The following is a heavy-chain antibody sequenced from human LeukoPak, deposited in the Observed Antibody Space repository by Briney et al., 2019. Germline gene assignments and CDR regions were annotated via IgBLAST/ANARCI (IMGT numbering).Heavy chain of an antibody. J-gene: IGHJ4*02. V-gene: IGHV1-2*02. CDR3: ARADIAVAGWDFDC. D-gene: IGHD6-19*01. Sequence: ASVKVSCKASGYTFTDYYIHCVRQAPGQGLEWVGWINPNNGATTYAQSFQGRVTMTRDTSIRTAYMELSRLTSDDTAVYYCARADIAVAGWDFDCWAREPWSPSPQ. CDR1: GYTFTDYY. CDR2: INPNNGAT.